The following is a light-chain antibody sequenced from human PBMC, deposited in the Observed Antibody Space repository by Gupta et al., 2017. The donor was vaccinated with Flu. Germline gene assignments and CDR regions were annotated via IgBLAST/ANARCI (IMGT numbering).Light chain of an antibody. Sequence: DIQMTQSPSTLAASVGDRVTLTCRASQNVNSWLAWYQQRPGKAPTLLIYEASTLHTGVSSRFSGSGSGSEFTLTITSLQPHDLATYYCQQDQMSPKTFGQGTXVELK. V-gene: IGKV1-5*03. CDR3: QQDQMSPKT. CDR2: EAS. J-gene: IGKJ1*01. CDR1: QNVNSW.